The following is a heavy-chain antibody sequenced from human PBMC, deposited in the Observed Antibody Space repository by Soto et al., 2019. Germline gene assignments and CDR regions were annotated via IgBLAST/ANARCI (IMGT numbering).Heavy chain of an antibody. CDR3: ARLELEPGTYYYGMDV. CDR2: IYYSGST. D-gene: IGHD1-1*01. Sequence: SETLSLTCTVSGGSISSSSYYWGWIRQPPGKGLEWIGSIYYSGSTYYNPSLKSRVTISVDTSKNQFSLKLSSVTAADTAVYYCARLELEPGTYYYGMDVWGQGTTVTVSS. CDR1: GGSISSSSYY. V-gene: IGHV4-39*01. J-gene: IGHJ6*02.